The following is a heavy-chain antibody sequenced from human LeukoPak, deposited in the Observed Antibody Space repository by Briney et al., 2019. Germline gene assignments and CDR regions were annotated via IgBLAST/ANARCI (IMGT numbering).Heavy chain of an antibody. CDR3: AISRHGFYVDD. CDR1: GYTVTSYG. V-gene: IGHV1-18*01. CDR2: ISAYNGKK. J-gene: IGHJ4*01. Sequence: APGRVSCKASGYTVTSYGISWVRQAAGQGVEWRGWISAYNGKKNYEKKLQGRVTMTTDTSTSTAYMELRSLRSDDSAVDYCAISRHGFYVDDCGQGTLVTVPS.